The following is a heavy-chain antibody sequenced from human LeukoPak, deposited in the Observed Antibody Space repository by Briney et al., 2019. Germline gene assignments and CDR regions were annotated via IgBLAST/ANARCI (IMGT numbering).Heavy chain of an antibody. V-gene: IGHV1-2*02. J-gene: IGHJ4*02. D-gene: IGHD3-22*01. CDR2: INPNSGGT. CDR3: ARVFNYYDSSGPFDY. CDR1: GYTFTGYY. Sequence: ASVKVSCKASGYTFTGYYMHWVRQAPGQGLEWMGWINPNSGGTNYAQKLQGRVTMTRDTSISTAYMELSRLRSDDTAVYYCARVFNYYDSSGPFDYWGQGTLVTVSS.